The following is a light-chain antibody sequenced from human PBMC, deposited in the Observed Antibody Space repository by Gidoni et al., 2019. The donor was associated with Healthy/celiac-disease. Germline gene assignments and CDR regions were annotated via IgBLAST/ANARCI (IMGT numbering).Light chain of an antibody. CDR3: QQYNNWPGT. CDR2: GAS. V-gene: IGKV3-15*01. CDR1: QSVSSN. Sequence: EIVMTQSPATLSVSPGERATLSCRASQSVSSNLAWYQQKPGQAPRLLIHGASTRATGIPARFSGRGSGTEFTLTISSLQSEDFAVYYCQQYNNWPGTFGQGTKVEIK. J-gene: IGKJ1*01.